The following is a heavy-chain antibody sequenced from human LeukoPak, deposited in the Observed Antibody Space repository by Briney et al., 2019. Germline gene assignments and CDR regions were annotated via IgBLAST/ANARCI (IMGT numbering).Heavy chain of an antibody. D-gene: IGHD3-22*01. J-gene: IGHJ4*02. CDR2: IWYDGSNK. CDR3: AKEGSYYNDSSGSFDY. V-gene: IGHV3-33*03. CDR1: GFTFSSYG. Sequence: GGSLRLSCAASGFTFSSYGMHWVRQAPGKGLEWVAVIWYDGSNKYYADSVKGRFTISRDNSKNTLYLQMNSLRAEDTAVYYCAKEGSYYNDSSGSFDYWGQGTLVTVSS.